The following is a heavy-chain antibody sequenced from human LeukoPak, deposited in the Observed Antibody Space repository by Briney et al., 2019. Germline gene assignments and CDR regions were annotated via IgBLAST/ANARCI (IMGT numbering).Heavy chain of an antibody. Sequence: SETLSLTCTVSGGSISSYYWSWIRQPPGKGLEWIGYIYYSGSTNYNPSLKSRVTISVDTSKNQFSLKLSSVTAADTAVYYCARGGGTHRFDPWGQGTLVTVSS. CDR1: GGSISSYY. CDR3: ARGGGTHRFDP. J-gene: IGHJ5*02. CDR2: IYYSGST. V-gene: IGHV4-59*13. D-gene: IGHD1-1*01.